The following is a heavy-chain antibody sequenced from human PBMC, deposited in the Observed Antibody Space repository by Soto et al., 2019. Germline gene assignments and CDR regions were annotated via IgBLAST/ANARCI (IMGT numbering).Heavy chain of an antibody. V-gene: IGHV1-69*04. CDR3: ARDPGCSSTSCDYYYYGMDV. D-gene: IGHD2-2*01. CDR2: IIPILGIA. CDR1: GGTFSSYT. J-gene: IGHJ6*02. Sequence: ASVKVSCKASGGTFSSYTISWVRQAPGQGLEWMGRIIPILGIANYAQKFQGRVTITADKSTSTAYMELSSLRSEDTAVYYCARDPGCSSTSCDYYYYGMDVWGQGTTVTVSS.